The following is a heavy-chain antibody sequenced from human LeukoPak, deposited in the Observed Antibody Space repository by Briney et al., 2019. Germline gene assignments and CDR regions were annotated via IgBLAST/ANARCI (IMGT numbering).Heavy chain of an antibody. CDR1: GLSFSNYA. CDR2: IGGSGGNI. D-gene: IGHD2-15*01. V-gene: IGHV3-23*01. J-gene: IGHJ6*03. Sequence: GGSLRLSCAASGLSFSNYAMYWVRQAPGKGLEWVSAIGGSGGNIFYTDSVKGRFTISRDNAKNSLYLQMNSLRAEDTAVYYCARTIVVVVAATWAGSYMDVWGKGTTVTVSS. CDR3: ARTIVVVVAATWAGSYMDV.